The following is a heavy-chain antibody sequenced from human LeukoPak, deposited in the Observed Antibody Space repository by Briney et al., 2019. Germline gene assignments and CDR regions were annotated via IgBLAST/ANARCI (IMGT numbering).Heavy chain of an antibody. V-gene: IGHV3-48*03. J-gene: IGHJ4*02. CDR2: ISSSGSTI. D-gene: IGHD3-10*01. Sequence: GGSLRLSCAASGFTFSSYEMNWVRQAPGKVLEWVSYISSSGSTIYYADSVKGRFTISRDNAKNTLYLQMNSLRAEDTAVYYCARTSWFGEDGVFLGYWGQGTLVTVSS. CDR3: ARTSWFGEDGVFLGY. CDR1: GFTFSSYE.